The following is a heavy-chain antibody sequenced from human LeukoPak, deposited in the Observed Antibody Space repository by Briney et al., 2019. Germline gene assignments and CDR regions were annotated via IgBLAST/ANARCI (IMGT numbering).Heavy chain of an antibody. V-gene: IGHV1-46*01. Sequence: GASVKVSCKASGYTFTSCYMHWVRQAPGQGLEWMGIINPSGGSTSYAQKFQGRVTMTRDTSTSTVYMELSSLRSEDTAVYYCARDHAYCGGDCLVRTRYYYYGMDVWGQGTTVTVSS. CDR2: INPSGGST. D-gene: IGHD2-21*02. J-gene: IGHJ6*02. CDR3: ARDHAYCGGDCLVRTRYYYYGMDV. CDR1: GYTFTSCY.